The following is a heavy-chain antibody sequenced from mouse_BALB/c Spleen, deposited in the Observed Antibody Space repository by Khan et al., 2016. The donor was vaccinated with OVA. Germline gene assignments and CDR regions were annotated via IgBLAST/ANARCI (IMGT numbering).Heavy chain of an antibody. V-gene: IGHV2-6-5*01. Sequence: VELVESGPGLVAPSQNLSITCTVSGFSLSDYGVSWIRQPPGKGLEWLGVIWGGGSTYYNSALKSRLSISKDNSKSQVFLKMSSLQSDDTAMFYCAKGVWSYYDTLDYWGQGTSVTVSS. CDR3: AKGVWSYYDTLDY. D-gene: IGHD2-4*01. CDR2: IWGGGST. CDR1: GFSLSDYG. J-gene: IGHJ4*01.